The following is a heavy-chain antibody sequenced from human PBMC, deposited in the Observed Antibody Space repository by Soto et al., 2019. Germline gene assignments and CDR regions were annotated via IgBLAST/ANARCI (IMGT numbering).Heavy chain of an antibody. V-gene: IGHV4-61*01. J-gene: IGHJ6*02. Sequence: SETLSLTCTVSGGSVSSGSYYWSWIRQPPGKGLEWIGYIYYSGSTNYNPSLKSRVTISVDTSKSQFSLKLSSVTAADTAVYYCARGQQLGSIYYYYGMDVWGQGTTVTVSS. CDR2: IYYSGST. CDR1: GGSVSSGSYY. CDR3: ARGQQLGSIYYYYGMDV. D-gene: IGHD6-6*01.